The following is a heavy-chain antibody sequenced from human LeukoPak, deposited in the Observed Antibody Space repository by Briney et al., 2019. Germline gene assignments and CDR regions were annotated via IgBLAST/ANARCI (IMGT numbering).Heavy chain of an antibody. D-gene: IGHD2-15*01. CDR1: GFTFSSYG. CDR3: ARKNTQDAFDI. V-gene: IGHV3-33*01. Sequence: GRSLRLSCAASGFTFSSYGMHWVRQAPGKGLEWVAVIWYDGSNDYYANSVKGRFTISRDNSKNTLYLQMNSLRAEDTAVYFCARKNTQDAFDIWGQGTMVTVSS. CDR2: IWYDGSND. J-gene: IGHJ3*02.